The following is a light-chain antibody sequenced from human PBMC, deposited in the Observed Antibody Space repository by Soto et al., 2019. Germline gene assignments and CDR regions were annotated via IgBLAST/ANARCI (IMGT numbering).Light chain of an antibody. CDR2: DAS. J-gene: IGKJ2*01. CDR1: QDIGNF. Sequence: DIQMTQSPSSLSASVGDRVTITCQASQDIGNFLNWYQQKPGKAPKLLIYDASTLPTGVPARFSGSGSGTHFTFTITSLQPEDSAAYYCQQYDNVPPTFGQGTKLEIK. CDR3: QQYDNVPPT. V-gene: IGKV1-33*01.